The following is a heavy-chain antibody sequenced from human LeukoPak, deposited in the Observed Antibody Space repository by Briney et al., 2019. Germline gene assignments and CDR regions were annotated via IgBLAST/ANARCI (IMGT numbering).Heavy chain of an antibody. CDR2: ITWNSDDI. CDR3: TRVTSWRTGFDY. J-gene: IGHJ4*02. Sequence: GRSLRLSCAAPGFSFEAYGMSWVRQAPGKGLEWVSGITWNSDDIAYADSVKGRFTISRDNAKNCLYLQMNSLTVEDTALYYCTRVTSWRTGFDYWGQGTLVTVSS. V-gene: IGHV3-9*01. CDR1: GFSFEAYG. D-gene: IGHD1-1*01.